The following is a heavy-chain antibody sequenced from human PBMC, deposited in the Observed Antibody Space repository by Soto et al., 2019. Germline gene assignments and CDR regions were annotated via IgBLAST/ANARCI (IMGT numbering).Heavy chain of an antibody. D-gene: IGHD4-17*01. Sequence: SETLSLTCTVSGGSISSGGYYWSWIRQHPGKGLEWIGYIYYSGSTYYNPSLKSRVTISVDTSKNQFSLKLSSVTAADTAVYYCATQTTVVTNSFDYWGQGTLVIVSS. CDR2: IYYSGST. CDR3: ATQTTVVTNSFDY. J-gene: IGHJ4*02. V-gene: IGHV4-31*03. CDR1: GGSISSGGYY.